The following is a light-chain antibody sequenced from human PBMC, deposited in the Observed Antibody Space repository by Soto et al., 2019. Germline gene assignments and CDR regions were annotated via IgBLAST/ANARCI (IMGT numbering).Light chain of an antibody. V-gene: IGLV2-14*01. Sequence: QSVLTQPASVSGSPGQSITISCTGTNSDIGGYNYVSWHQQHPGKAPKLMIYEVSNRPSGVSNRFSGSKSGNTASLTISGLQAEDEADYYCSSYTSSITWVFGGGTKLTVL. CDR3: SSYTSSITWV. CDR2: EVS. CDR1: NSDIGGYNY. J-gene: IGLJ3*02.